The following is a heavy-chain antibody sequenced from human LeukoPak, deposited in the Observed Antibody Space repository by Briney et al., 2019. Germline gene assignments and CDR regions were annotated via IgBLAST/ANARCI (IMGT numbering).Heavy chain of an antibody. J-gene: IGHJ4*02. D-gene: IGHD6-19*01. V-gene: IGHV1-18*04. CDR2: ISAYNGNT. CDR1: GYTFTAYY. CDR3: ARDGSSGYY. Sequence: ASVKVSCKAFGYTFTAYYMHWLRQAPGQGLEWMGWISAYNGNTNYAQKLQGRVTMTTDTSTSTAYMELRSLRSDDTAVYYCARDGSSGYYWGQGTLVTVSS.